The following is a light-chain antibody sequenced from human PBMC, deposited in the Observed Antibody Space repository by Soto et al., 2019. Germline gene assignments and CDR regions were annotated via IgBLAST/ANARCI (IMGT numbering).Light chain of an antibody. J-gene: IGKJ5*01. CDR2: GAS. CDR1: KSVSNNY. V-gene: IGKV3D-20*02. CDR3: HQCSNWPPEIT. Sequence: EIVLPQSPGTLSLSPGERATLSCRASKSVSNNYLAWYQQNTGQAPRLLIYGASNRATGIPDRFSGSGSGTDFTLNISSLDPEHFAVYYCHQCSNWPPEITCGQGTRLDIK.